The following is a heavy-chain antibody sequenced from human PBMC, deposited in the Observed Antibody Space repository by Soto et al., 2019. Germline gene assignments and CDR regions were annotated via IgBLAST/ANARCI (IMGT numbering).Heavy chain of an antibody. CDR3: ARVPRYAAVVAAGVEYAFDI. Sequence: GGSLRLSCAASGFTFSDYYMSWIRQAPGKGLEWVSYISSSGSTIYYADSVKGRFTISRDNAKNSLYLQMNSLRAEDTAVYYCARVPRYAAVVAAGVEYAFDIWGQGTMVTVSS. CDR2: ISSSGSTI. J-gene: IGHJ3*02. V-gene: IGHV3-11*01. CDR1: GFTFSDYY. D-gene: IGHD2-15*01.